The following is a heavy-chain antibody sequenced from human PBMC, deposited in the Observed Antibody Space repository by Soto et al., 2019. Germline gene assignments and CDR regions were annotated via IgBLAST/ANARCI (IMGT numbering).Heavy chain of an antibody. J-gene: IGHJ6*02. CDR3: ARGPRLLWFGESARAYGMDV. Sequence: SETLSLTCAVYGGSFSCYYWSWIRQPPGKGLEWIGEINHSGSTNYNPSLKSRVTISVDTSKNQFSLKLSSVTAADTAVYYCARGPRLLWFGESARAYGMDVWGQGTTVTVSS. CDR2: INHSGST. D-gene: IGHD3-10*01. CDR1: GGSFSCYY. V-gene: IGHV4-34*01.